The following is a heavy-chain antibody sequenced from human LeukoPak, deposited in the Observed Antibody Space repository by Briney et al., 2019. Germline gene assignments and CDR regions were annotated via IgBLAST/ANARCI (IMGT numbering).Heavy chain of an antibody. CDR1: GFTVSSNY. V-gene: IGHV3-9*01. CDR3: AKEKDYGDYVWDAFDI. D-gene: IGHD4-17*01. Sequence: GGSLRLSCAASGFTVSSNYMSWVRQAPGKGLEWVSGISWNSGSIGYADSVKGRFTISRDNAKNSLYLQMNSLRAEDTALYYCAKEKDYGDYVWDAFDIWGQGTMVTVSS. CDR2: ISWNSGSI. J-gene: IGHJ3*02.